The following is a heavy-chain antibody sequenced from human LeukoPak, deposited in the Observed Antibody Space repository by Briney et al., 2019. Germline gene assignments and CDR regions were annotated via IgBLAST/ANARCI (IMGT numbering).Heavy chain of an antibody. J-gene: IGHJ4*02. D-gene: IGHD4-17*01. CDR1: GFTFSSYS. CDR2: ISSSSSYI. V-gene: IGHV3-21*01. Sequence: GGSLRLSCAAPGFTFSSYSMNWVRQAPGKGLEWVSSISSSSSYIYYADSVKGRFTISRDNAKDSLYLQMNSLRAEDTAVYYCARDSSTVTYDYWGQGTLVTVSS. CDR3: ARDSSTVTYDY.